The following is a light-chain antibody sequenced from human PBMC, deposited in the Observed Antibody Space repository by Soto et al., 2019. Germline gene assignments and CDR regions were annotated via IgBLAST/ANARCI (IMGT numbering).Light chain of an antibody. CDR1: SSNIGAGYD. Sequence: QSVLTQPPSVSGAPGQRVTISCTGSSSNIGAGYDVHWYQQLPGTAPKLLIYGNSNRPSGVPDLFSGSKSGTSASLAITGLQAEDEADYYCQSYDSSLSVVFGGGTKVTVI. V-gene: IGLV1-40*01. CDR3: QSYDSSLSVV. CDR2: GNS. J-gene: IGLJ2*01.